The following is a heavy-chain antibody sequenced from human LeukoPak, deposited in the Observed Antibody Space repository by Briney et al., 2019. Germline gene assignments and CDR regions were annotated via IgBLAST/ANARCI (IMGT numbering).Heavy chain of an antibody. D-gene: IGHD3-22*01. J-gene: IGHJ5*02. CDR2: IYYSGST. V-gene: IGHV4-39*01. Sequence: SETLSLTCTVPGGSISSTSSYWGWIRQPPGKGLEWIGSIYYSGSTYYNPSLKSRVTISVDTSRNQFSLKLGSVTAADTAVYYCARGVTMIGRLRFDPWGQGTLVTVSS. CDR3: ARGVTMIGRLRFDP. CDR1: GGSISSTSSY.